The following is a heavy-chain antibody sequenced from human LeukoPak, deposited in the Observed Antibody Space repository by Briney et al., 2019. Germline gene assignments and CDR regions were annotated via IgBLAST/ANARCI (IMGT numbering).Heavy chain of an antibody. J-gene: IGHJ4*02. D-gene: IGHD6-19*01. CDR2: ISSSSSYI. Sequence: RGSLRLSCAASGFTFSSYSMNWVRQAPGKGLEWVSSISSSSSYIYYADSVKGRFTISRDNAKNSLYLQMNSLRAEDTAVYYCAREGIAVAGGEYFDYWGQGTLVTVSS. V-gene: IGHV3-21*01. CDR3: AREGIAVAGGEYFDY. CDR1: GFTFSSYS.